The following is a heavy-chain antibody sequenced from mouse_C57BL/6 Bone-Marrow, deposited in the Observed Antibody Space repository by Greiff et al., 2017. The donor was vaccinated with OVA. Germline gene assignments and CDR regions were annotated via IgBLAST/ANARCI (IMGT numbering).Heavy chain of an antibody. CDR1: GYTFTNYW. J-gene: IGHJ1*03. V-gene: IGHV1-63*01. Sequence: VQLQQSGAELVRPGTSVKMSCKASGYTFTNYWIGWAKQRPGHGLEWIGDLYPGGGYTNYNEKFKGKATLTADKSSSTAYMQFSSLTSEDSAIYYCARVNYGNYGYFDVWGTGTTVTVSS. CDR2: LYPGGGYT. D-gene: IGHD2-1*01. CDR3: ARVNYGNYGYFDV.